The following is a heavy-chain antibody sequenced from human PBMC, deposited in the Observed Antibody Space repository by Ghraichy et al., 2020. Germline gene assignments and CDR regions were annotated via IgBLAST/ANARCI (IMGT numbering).Heavy chain of an antibody. CDR2: IKHDGSEK. CDR1: GFTFSSYA. V-gene: IGHV3-7*01. D-gene: IGHD4-11*01. J-gene: IGHJ4*02. CDR3: ARGPVSNYDY. Sequence: GESLNISCAASGFTFSSYAMSWVRQAPGKGLEWVANIKHDGSEKYYVDSVKGRFTISRDNAENSLYLQINSLRVEDTAVYYCARGPVSNYDYWGQGTLVTVSS.